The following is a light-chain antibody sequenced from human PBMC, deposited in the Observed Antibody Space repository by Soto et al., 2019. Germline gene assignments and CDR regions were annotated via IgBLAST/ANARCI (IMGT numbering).Light chain of an antibody. CDR1: QRVGSSS. J-gene: IGKJ4*01. Sequence: IVLTQSPGTLSLSPGERAILSCRASQRVGSSSLAWYQQRPGQAPRLLIYGVSTRATGIPDMFSGSGSGTDFTLIISRLESEDFAVYFCQQFGTSPAFGGGTKVEIK. V-gene: IGKV3-20*01. CDR3: QQFGTSPA. CDR2: GVS.